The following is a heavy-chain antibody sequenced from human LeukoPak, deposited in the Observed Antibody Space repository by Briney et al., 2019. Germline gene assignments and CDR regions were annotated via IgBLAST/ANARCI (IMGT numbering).Heavy chain of an antibody. CDR2: IYYSGST. J-gene: IGHJ4*02. Sequence: TTSETLSLTCTVSGGSISSYYWSWIRQPPGKSLEGIGYIYYSGSTNYNPSLKRRLTISGDTSKNHLPLKPSSVTAADTAVYYCARHSSSWNFDSWGQGTLVTVSS. V-gene: IGHV4-59*08. D-gene: IGHD6-13*01. CDR1: GGSISSYY. CDR3: ARHSSSWNFDS.